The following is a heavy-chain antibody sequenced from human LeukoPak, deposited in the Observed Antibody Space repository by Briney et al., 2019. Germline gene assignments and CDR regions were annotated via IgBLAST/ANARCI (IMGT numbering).Heavy chain of an antibody. Sequence: PSETLSLTCSVSGGSISGYYWTWIRQPAGKGLEWIGRVYTSGSIHYNPSLKTRLTMSVDTSKNQFSLKLSSVTAADTAVYYCARLITGTTTAFDTWGQGTMVTVSS. D-gene: IGHD1-7*01. CDR3: ARLITGTTTAFDT. J-gene: IGHJ3*02. CDR1: GGSISGYY. CDR2: VYTSGSI. V-gene: IGHV4-4*07.